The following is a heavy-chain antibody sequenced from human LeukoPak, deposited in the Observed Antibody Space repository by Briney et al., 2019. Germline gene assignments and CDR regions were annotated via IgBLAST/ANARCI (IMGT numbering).Heavy chain of an antibody. V-gene: IGHV1-69*05. CDR2: IIPIFGTA. J-gene: IGHJ4*02. Sequence: ASVKVSCKASGGTFSSYAISWVRQAPGQGLEWMGGIIPIFGTANYAQKFQGRVTITTDESTSTAYMELSSLRSEDTAVYYCARGRGDCSSTSCYVNYFDYWGQGTLVTVSS. D-gene: IGHD2-2*01. CDR3: ARGRGDCSSTSCYVNYFDY. CDR1: GGTFSSYA.